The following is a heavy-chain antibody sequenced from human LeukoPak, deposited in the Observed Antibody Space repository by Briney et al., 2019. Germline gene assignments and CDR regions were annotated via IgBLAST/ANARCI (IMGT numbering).Heavy chain of an antibody. Sequence: TGGSLRLSCAASGFTFSSYAMSWVRQAPRKGLEWVSAISGSGGSTYYADSVKGRFTISRDNSKNTLYLQMNSLRAEDTAVYYCAKAIAVAGTYAFDIWGQGTMVTVSS. D-gene: IGHD6-19*01. V-gene: IGHV3-23*01. CDR3: AKAIAVAGTYAFDI. CDR1: GFTFSSYA. CDR2: ISGSGGST. J-gene: IGHJ3*02.